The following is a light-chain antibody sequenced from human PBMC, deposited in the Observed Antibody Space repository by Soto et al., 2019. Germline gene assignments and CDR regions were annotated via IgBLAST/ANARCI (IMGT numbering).Light chain of an antibody. CDR3: QQANSFPCT. Sequence: DIQMTQSPSFVSTSVGDRVTITCRASQDISTWLAWYQQKPGRAPKLLLYTASSLQSVVPSRFSGSGSGTDFTLTISSLQPEDFATYYCQQANSFPCTFGQGTKLEIK. V-gene: IGKV1-12*01. J-gene: IGKJ2*02. CDR2: TAS. CDR1: QDISTW.